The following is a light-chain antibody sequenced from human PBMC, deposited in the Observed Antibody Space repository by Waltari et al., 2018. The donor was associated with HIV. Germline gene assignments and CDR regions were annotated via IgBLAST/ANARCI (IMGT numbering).Light chain of an antibody. V-gene: IGKV1-33*01. CDR1: QEIKNF. CDR2: DVS. J-gene: IGKJ2*01. CDR3: QQYDNLPYP. Sequence: DIQMTQSPSSLSASVGDRVTITCQASQEIKNFLNWYQQRPGKAPKLLIYDVSNLEAGVPSRFSGSGSGTDFTLPITSLQPEDFATYYCQQYDNLPYPLGQGAKLEIK.